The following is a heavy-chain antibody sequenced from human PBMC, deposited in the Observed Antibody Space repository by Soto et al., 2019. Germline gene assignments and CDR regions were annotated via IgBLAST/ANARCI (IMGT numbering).Heavy chain of an antibody. J-gene: IGHJ4*02. V-gene: IGHV3-48*01. D-gene: IGHD7-27*01. Sequence: EVQLVESGGGLVQPGGSLTLSCAASGFSFSSYSMNWVRQAPGKGLEWLSYISSSSSTIYYADSVKGRFTISRDNAKNSLSVQMNSLGAEDTAVYYWARSGFDYWGQGTLVTVSS. CDR1: GFSFSSYS. CDR3: ARSGFDY. CDR2: ISSSSSTI.